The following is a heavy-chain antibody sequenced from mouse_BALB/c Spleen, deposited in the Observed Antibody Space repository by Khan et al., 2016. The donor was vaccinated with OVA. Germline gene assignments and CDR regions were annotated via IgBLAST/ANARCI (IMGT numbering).Heavy chain of an antibody. D-gene: IGHD2-4*01. Sequence: QVQLKQSGAELVRPGASVKLSCKTSGYIFTSNWIHWIKQRSGQGLEWIARIYPGTGSTYYNEKFKGKATLTEDKSSSTAYTQLSSLKSEDSAVYFCAICYDYETSYFDVWGAGTTVTVSS. CDR2: IYPGTGST. J-gene: IGHJ1*01. CDR1: GYIFTSNW. CDR3: AICYDYETSYFDV. V-gene: IGHV1S132*01.